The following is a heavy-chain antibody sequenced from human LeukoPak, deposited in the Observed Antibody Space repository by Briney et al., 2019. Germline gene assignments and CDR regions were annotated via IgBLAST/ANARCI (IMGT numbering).Heavy chain of an antibody. CDR1: GGSFSGYY. D-gene: IGHD2-15*01. Sequence: PSETLSLTCAVYGGSFSGYYWSWIRQPPGKGLEWIGEINHSGSTNYNPSLKSRVTISVDTSKNQFSLKLSSVTAADTAVYYCARGARRYCSGGSCYGNWFDPWGQRTLVTVSS. CDR2: INHSGST. CDR3: ARGARRYCSGGSCYGNWFDP. J-gene: IGHJ5*02. V-gene: IGHV4-34*01.